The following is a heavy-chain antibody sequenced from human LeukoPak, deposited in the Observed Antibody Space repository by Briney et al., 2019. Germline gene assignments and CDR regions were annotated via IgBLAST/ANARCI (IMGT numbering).Heavy chain of an antibody. CDR2: ISYDGSNK. CDR1: GFTFSSYG. V-gene: IGHV3-30*18. Sequence: PGGSLRLSCAASGFTFSSYGMHWVRQAPGKGLEWVAVISYDGSNKYYADSVKGRFTISRDNSKNTLYLQMNSLRAEDTAVHYCAKVQRVATTSALDYWGQGTLVTVSS. CDR3: AKVQRVATTSALDY. J-gene: IGHJ4*02. D-gene: IGHD5-12*01.